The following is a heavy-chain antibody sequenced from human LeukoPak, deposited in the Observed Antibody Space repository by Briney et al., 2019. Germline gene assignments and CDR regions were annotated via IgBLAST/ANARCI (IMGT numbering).Heavy chain of an antibody. CDR2: IWYDGSNK. J-gene: IGHJ3*02. CDR3: ARSDIVATIDAFDI. V-gene: IGHV3-33*01. D-gene: IGHD5-12*01. CDR1: GFTFSSYG. Sequence: PGGSLRLSCAASGFTFSSYGMHWVRQAPGKGLEWVAVIWYDGSNKYYADSVKVRFTISRNNSKNTLYLQMNSLRAEDTAVYHCARSDIVATIDAFDIWGQGTMVTVSS.